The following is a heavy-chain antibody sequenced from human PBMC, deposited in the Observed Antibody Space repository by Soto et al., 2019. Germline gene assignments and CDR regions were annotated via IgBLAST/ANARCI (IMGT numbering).Heavy chain of an antibody. J-gene: IGHJ4*02. CDR3: ASGEEYYYDSRVRESFDY. CDR2: IYYSGST. Sequence: QLQLQESGPGLVKPSETLSLTCTVSGGSISSSSYYWGWIRQPPGKGLEWIGSIYYSGSTYYNPSLKSRVTISVDTSKNQFSLKLSSVTAADTAVYYCASGEEYYYDSRVRESFDYWGQGTLVTVSS. CDR1: GGSISSSSYY. V-gene: IGHV4-39*01. D-gene: IGHD3-22*01.